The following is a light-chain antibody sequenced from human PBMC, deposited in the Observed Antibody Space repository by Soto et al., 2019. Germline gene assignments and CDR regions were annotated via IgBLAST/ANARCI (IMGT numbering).Light chain of an antibody. Sequence: QSVLTQPPSVSGAPGQRVTISCTGSSSNIGAGYDVHWYQRLPGTAPKLLIYDSRNRPSGVPDRFSGSKSGTSASLAITGLQAEDEADYYCQSYDSSLSGSLVFGGGTKLTVL. CDR2: DSR. CDR3: QSYDSSLSGSLV. V-gene: IGLV1-40*01. J-gene: IGLJ2*01. CDR1: SSNIGAGYD.